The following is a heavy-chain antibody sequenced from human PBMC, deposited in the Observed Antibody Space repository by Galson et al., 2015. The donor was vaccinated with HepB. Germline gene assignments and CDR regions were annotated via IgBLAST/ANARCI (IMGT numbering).Heavy chain of an antibody. CDR2: ISSTSSYI. V-gene: IGHV3-21*01. J-gene: IGHJ4*02. Sequence: SLRLSCAASGFTFSNYWMSWVRQAPGKGLEWVSSISSTSSYIYYADSVKGRFTISRDNAKNSLYLQMNSLRAEDTAVYYCASNLQTNLDYWGQGTLVTVSS. D-gene: IGHD4-11*01. CDR1: GFTFSNYW. CDR3: ASNLQTNLDY.